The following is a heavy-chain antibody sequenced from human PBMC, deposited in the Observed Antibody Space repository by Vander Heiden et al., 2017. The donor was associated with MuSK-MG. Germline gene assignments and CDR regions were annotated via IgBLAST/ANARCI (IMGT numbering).Heavy chain of an antibody. Sequence: QVQLVQSGAEVKKPGASVKVSCKASGSTFTIYYMHWVRQAPGQGLEWMGISNPSGGSTSYAQKFQGRVTMTRDTSTSTVYMELSSLRSEDTAVYYCARGWIQLWADYWGQGTLVTVSS. CDR3: ARGWIQLWADY. V-gene: IGHV1-46*01. D-gene: IGHD5-18*01. CDR1: GSTFTIYY. J-gene: IGHJ4*02. CDR2: SNPSGGST.